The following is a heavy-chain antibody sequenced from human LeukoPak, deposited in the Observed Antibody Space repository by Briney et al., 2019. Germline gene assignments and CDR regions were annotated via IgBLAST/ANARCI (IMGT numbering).Heavy chain of an antibody. Sequence: SETLSLTCTVSGDSTSGYFWTWIRQPPGKGLEWIGYVYSTGNTNYNPSLQRRVTISVDTSKNQFSLKLTSVTAADTAVYYCARDRDYYDSSGYHYFDYWGQGALVTVSS. CDR3: ARDRDYYDSSGYHYFDY. CDR2: VYSTGNT. V-gene: IGHV4-59*01. J-gene: IGHJ4*02. CDR1: GDSTSGYF. D-gene: IGHD3-22*01.